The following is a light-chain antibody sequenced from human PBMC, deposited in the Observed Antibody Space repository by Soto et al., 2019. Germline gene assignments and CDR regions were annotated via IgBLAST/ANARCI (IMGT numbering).Light chain of an antibody. CDR1: QSVSSY. CDR2: DSS. CDR3: QQRSNWPRT. Sequence: IVLTQAPATLSLSPGERATLSCRASQSVSSYLAWYQQKPGQAPRLLIYDSSNRAAGIPARFSGSGSGTDXTLXXSSLEPEDFAVXYXQQRSNWPRTFGQGTKVEIK. J-gene: IGKJ1*01. V-gene: IGKV3-11*01.